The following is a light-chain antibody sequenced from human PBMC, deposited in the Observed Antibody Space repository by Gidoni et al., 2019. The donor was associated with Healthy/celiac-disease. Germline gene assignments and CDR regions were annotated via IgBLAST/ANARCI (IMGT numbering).Light chain of an antibody. CDR1: QSISSY. V-gene: IGKV1-39*01. Sequence: GDRVNITCRASQSISSYLNRYQQKPGTAPNLLIHAVASWQSWVPSRFSSSGSGTDYTLTISSLQPEDFATYYCQQRYSTPLITFGQGTRLEIK. J-gene: IGKJ5*01. CDR3: QQRYSTPLIT. CDR2: AVA.